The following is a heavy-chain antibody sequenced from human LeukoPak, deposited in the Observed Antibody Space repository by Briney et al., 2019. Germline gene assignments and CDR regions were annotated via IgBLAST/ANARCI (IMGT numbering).Heavy chain of an antibody. D-gene: IGHD3-22*01. J-gene: IGHJ4*02. CDR1: GGSISSSNYY. Sequence: PSETLSLTCTVSGGSISSSNYYWGWIRQPPGKGLEWIGSVHYSGSTYYNPSLKSRVTISVDASKNQFSLKLSSVTAADTAVYFCARHVLRYYDTSGYYFWGQGTLVTVSS. CDR2: VHYSGST. V-gene: IGHV4-39*01. CDR3: ARHVLRYYDTSGYYF.